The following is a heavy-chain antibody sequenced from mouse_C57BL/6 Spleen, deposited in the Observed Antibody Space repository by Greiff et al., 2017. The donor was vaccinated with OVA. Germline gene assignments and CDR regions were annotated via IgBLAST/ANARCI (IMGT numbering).Heavy chain of an antibody. Sequence: QVQLQQSGAELVRPGASVTLSCKASGYTFTDYEMHWVKQTPVHGLEWMGAIDPETGGTAYNQKFKGKAILTADKSSSTAYMELRSLTSEDSAVYYCTRGFAYWGQGTLVTVSA. CDR2: IDPETGGT. J-gene: IGHJ3*01. CDR1: GYTFTDYE. CDR3: TRGFAY. V-gene: IGHV1-15*01.